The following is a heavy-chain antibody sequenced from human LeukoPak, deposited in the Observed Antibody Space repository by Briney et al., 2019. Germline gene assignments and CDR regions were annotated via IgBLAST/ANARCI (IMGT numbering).Heavy chain of an antibody. D-gene: IGHD6-13*01. Sequence: GGSLRLSCAASGFTFSTYSMNWVRQAPGKGLEWVSSISPDGRYIYYADSLKGRFTVSRDNAKNSLYLQMNSLAVEDTAVYYCTTPAAGPRAEYSQYWGQGTLVTVSP. CDR3: TTPAAGPRAEYSQY. J-gene: IGHJ1*01. V-gene: IGHV3-21*01. CDR1: GFTFSTYS. CDR2: ISPDGRYI.